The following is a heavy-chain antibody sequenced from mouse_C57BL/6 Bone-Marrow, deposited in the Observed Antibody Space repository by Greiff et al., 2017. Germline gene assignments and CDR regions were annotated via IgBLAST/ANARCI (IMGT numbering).Heavy chain of an antibody. D-gene: IGHD1-1*01. CDR3: ARRGYGSRDAMDY. CDR2: ISGGGGNT. V-gene: IGHV5-9*01. J-gene: IGHJ4*01. CDR1: GFTFSSYT. Sequence: EVQVVESGGGLVQPGGSLKLSCAASGFTFSSYTMSWVRQTPEKRLEWVATISGGGGNTYYPDSVTGRFTISRDNAKNTLYLQMSSLRSEDTALYYCARRGYGSRDAMDYWGQGTSVTVSS.